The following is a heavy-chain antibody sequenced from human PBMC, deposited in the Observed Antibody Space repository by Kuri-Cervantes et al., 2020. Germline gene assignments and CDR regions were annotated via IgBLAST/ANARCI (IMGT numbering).Heavy chain of an antibody. CDR1: GGSFSGYY. CDR3: ASKEYYYDSSGYYTNWYFDL. J-gene: IGHJ2*01. D-gene: IGHD3-22*01. CDR2: INHSGST. Sequence: GSLRLSCAVYGGSFSGYYWSWIRQPPGKGLEWIGEINHSGSTNYNPSLKSRVTISVDTSKNQFSLKLSSVTAADTAVYYCASKEYYYDSSGYYTNWYFDLWGRGTPVTVSS. V-gene: IGHV4-34*01.